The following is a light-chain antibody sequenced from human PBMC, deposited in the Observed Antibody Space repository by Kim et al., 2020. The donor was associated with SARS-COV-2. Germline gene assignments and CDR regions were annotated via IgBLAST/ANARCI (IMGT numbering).Light chain of an antibody. CDR1: QSVSSY. CDR3: QQRSNRPPT. CDR2: DAS. Sequence: EIVLTQSPATLSLSPGERATLSCRASQSVSSYLAWYQQKPGQAPRILIYDASNRATGIPARFSGSGSGTDFTLTISSLEPEDFAVYYCQQRSNRPPTFGGGTKVEIK. V-gene: IGKV3-11*01. J-gene: IGKJ4*01.